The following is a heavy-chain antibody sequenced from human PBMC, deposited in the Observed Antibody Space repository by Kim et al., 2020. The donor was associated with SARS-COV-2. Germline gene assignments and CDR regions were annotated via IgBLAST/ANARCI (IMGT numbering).Heavy chain of an antibody. Sequence: ASVKVSCKASGYTFTSYGISWVRQAPGQGLEWMGWISAYNGNTNYAQKLQGRVTMTTDTSTSTAYMELRSLRSDDTAVYYCARDRSYYYDSSGYPGGYWGQGTLVTVSS. V-gene: IGHV1-18*01. CDR3: ARDRSYYYDSSGYPGGY. D-gene: IGHD3-22*01. CDR1: GYTFTSYG. CDR2: ISAYNGNT. J-gene: IGHJ4*02.